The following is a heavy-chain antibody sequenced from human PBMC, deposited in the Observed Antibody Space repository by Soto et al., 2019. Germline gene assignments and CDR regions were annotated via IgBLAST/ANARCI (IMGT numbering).Heavy chain of an antibody. J-gene: IGHJ4*02. Sequence: SETLSLTCSVSGASISTSSDFWGWIRQAPGKELEWIGNVYQSGTTRLNPSLKSRVSIFVDRSKNQFSLELNSATAADRAVYYCARQPESTSYFDYWGQGILVTVSA. CDR2: VYQSGTT. CDR3: ARQPESTSYFDY. CDR1: GASISTSSDF. V-gene: IGHV4-39*01. D-gene: IGHD2-2*01.